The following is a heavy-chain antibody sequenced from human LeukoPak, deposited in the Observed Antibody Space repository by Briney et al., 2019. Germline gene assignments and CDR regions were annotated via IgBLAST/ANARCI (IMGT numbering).Heavy chain of an antibody. D-gene: IGHD3-22*01. CDR1: GGSISSSSYY. V-gene: IGHV4-39*07. CDR3: ARVNTMIVAWDI. Sequence: SETLSLTCTVSGGSISSSSYYWGWIRQPPGKGLEWIGSIYYSGSTYYNPSLKSRVTISVDTSKNQFSLKLSSVTAADTAVYYCARVNTMIVAWDIWGQGTMVTVSS. J-gene: IGHJ3*02. CDR2: IYYSGST.